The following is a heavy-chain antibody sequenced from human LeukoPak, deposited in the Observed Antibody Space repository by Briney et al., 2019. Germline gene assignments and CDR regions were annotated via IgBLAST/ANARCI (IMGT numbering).Heavy chain of an antibody. J-gene: IGHJ3*02. CDR1: GFTFSNYW. Sequence: GGSLRLSCAASGFTFSNYWMSWVRQAPGKGLEWVANIKQDGSEKYYVGSVKGRFTISRDNAQNSLCLQMNSLRAEDTAVYYCAKGDGYNRIDAFDIWGQGTMVTVSS. D-gene: IGHD5-24*01. V-gene: IGHV3-7*03. CDR2: IKQDGSEK. CDR3: AKGDGYNRIDAFDI.